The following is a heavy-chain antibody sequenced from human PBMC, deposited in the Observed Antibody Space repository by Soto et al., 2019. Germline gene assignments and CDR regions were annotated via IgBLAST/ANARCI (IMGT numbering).Heavy chain of an antibody. CDR1: GFTFSSYA. D-gene: IGHD6-13*01. J-gene: IGHJ4*02. V-gene: IGHV3-23*01. CDR3: AKGVGIDKAHSWVAAAGTNYFDY. CDR2: ISGSGGST. Sequence: GGSLRLSCAATGFTFSSYAMSWVRQAPGKGLEWVSAISGSGGSTYYADSVKGRFTISRDNSKNTLYLQMNSLRAEDTAVYYCAKGVGIDKAHSWVAAAGTNYFDYWGQGTLVTVSS.